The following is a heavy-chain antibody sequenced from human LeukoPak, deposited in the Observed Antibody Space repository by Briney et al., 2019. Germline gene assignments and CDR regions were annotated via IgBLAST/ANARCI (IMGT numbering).Heavy chain of an antibody. CDR1: GGSISSGDYY. V-gene: IGHV4-30-4*08. D-gene: IGHD2-2*01. Sequence: PSETLSLTCTVSGGSISSGDYYWSWIRQPPGKGLEWIGYIYYSGSTYYNPSLKSRVTISVDTSKNQFSLKLSSVTAADTAVYYCARETQLLGENDYWGQGTLVTVSS. CDR3: ARETQLLGENDY. CDR2: IYYSGST. J-gene: IGHJ4*02.